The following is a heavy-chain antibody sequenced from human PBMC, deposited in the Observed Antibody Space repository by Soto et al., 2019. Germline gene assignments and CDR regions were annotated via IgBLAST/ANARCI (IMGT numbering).Heavy chain of an antibody. Sequence: EVQLLESGGGLVQPGGSLRLSCVASGFTFSSYAMSWVRQAPGKGLEWVSAISGSGGSTYYADSVKGRFTISRDNSKNTLYLQMNSRRGEDTAVYYCAKEIVVVPAASFDYWGQGTLVTVSS. CDR3: AKEIVVVPAASFDY. CDR2: ISGSGGST. CDR1: GFTFSSYA. J-gene: IGHJ4*02. D-gene: IGHD2-2*01. V-gene: IGHV3-23*01.